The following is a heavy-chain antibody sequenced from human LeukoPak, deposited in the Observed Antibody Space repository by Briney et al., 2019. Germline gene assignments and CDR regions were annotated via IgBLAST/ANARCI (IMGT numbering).Heavy chain of an antibody. Sequence: SETLSLTCTVSGGSVSSGSYYWSWIRQPPGKGLERIGYIYYSGSTNYNPSLKSRVTISVDTSKNQFSLKLSSVTAADTAVYYCAGVGYSYGSELTNYFDYWGQGTLVTVSS. CDR1: GGSVSSGSYY. CDR2: IYYSGST. D-gene: IGHD5-18*01. CDR3: AGVGYSYGSELTNYFDY. V-gene: IGHV4-61*01. J-gene: IGHJ4*02.